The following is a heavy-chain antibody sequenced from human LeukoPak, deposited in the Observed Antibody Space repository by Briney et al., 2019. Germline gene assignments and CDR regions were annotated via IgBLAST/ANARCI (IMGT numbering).Heavy chain of an antibody. Sequence: HGESLKMSCKGSGYSFTSYWIAWVRQMPGKGLEWMGIIYPGDSDTRYSPSFQGQVTVSADKSISTAYLQWSSLKASDTAMYYCARQGSYFDYWAQGTLVTVST. V-gene: IGHV5-51*01. CDR2: IYPGDSDT. J-gene: IGHJ4*02. CDR3: ARQGSYFDY. CDR1: GYSFTSYW.